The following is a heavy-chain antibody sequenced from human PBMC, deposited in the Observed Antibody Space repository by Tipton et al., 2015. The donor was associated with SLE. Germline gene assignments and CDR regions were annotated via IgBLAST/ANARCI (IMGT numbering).Heavy chain of an antibody. CDR3: AREHSGSGYYYESDYFDY. J-gene: IGHJ4*02. Sequence: QLVQSGGGVVQPGGSLRLSCAASGFTFSSYGMHWVRQAPGKGLEWVAFIRYDGSNKYYADSVKGRFTISRDNSKNTLYLQMNSLRAEDTAVYYCAREHSGSGYYYESDYFDYWGQGTLVTVSS. CDR2: IRYDGSNK. D-gene: IGHD3-22*01. V-gene: IGHV3-30*02. CDR1: GFTFSSYG.